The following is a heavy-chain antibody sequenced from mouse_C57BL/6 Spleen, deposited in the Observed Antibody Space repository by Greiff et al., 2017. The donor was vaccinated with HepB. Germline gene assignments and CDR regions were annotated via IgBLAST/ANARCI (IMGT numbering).Heavy chain of an antibody. J-gene: IGHJ4*01. D-gene: IGHD2-1*01. CDR3: TIYGNYEGFYAMDY. Sequence: VQLQQSGTVLARPGASVKMSCKTSGYTFTSYWMHWVKQRPGQGLEWIGAIYPGNSDTSYNQKFKGKAKLTAVTSASTAYMELSSLTNGDSAVYYCTIYGNYEGFYAMDYWGQGTSVTVSS. V-gene: IGHV1-5*01. CDR2: IYPGNSDT. CDR1: GYTFTSYW.